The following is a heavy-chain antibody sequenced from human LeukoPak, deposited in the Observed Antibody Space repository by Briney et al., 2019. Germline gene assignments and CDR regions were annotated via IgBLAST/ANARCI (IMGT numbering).Heavy chain of an antibody. V-gene: IGHV4-34*01. D-gene: IGHD1-26*01. CDR1: GGSFSGYS. CDR3: SRGVSKWEFLD. Sequence: SETLSLTCALYGGSFSGYSWTWIRQPPGKGLEWIGEVTHSGGINYNPSLSSRVTISADMSTKFFSLKLNSVNAADTAVYYCSRGVSKWEFLDWGQGTPATVSP. J-gene: IGHJ4*02. CDR2: VTHSGGI.